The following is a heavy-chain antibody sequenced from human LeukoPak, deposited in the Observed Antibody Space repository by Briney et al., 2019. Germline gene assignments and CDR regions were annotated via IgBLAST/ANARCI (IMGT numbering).Heavy chain of an antibody. V-gene: IGHV3-7*01. CDR2: IKEDGSEK. Sequence: GGSLRLSCAASGFIFSSYWMNWVRQAPGKGLEWVAKIKEDGSEKTYVDSVKGRFTISRDNAKNSLYLQLNSLGAEDTALYYCARQGGDDYYDYWGQGTLVTVSS. D-gene: IGHD3-16*01. CDR1: GFIFSSYW. J-gene: IGHJ4*02. CDR3: ARQGGDDYYDY.